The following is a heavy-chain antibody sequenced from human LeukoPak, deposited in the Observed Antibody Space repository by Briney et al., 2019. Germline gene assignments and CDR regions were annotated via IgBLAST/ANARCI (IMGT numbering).Heavy chain of an antibody. V-gene: IGHV4-39*07. CDR3: AGGAVRGVITLGWPVYYYMDV. D-gene: IGHD3-10*01. J-gene: IGHJ6*03. CDR1: GGSISINSYY. CDR2: INHSGST. Sequence: SETLSLTCTVSGGSISINSYYWAWIRQPPGKGLEWIGEINHSGSTNYNPSLKSRVTISVDTSKNQFSLKLSSVTAADTAVYYCAGGAVRGVITLGWPVYYYMDVWGKGTTVTVSS.